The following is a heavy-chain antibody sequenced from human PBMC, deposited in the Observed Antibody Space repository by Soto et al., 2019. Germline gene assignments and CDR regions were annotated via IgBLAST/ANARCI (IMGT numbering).Heavy chain of an antibody. CDR2: ISYDGSNK. J-gene: IGHJ6*02. CDR1: GFTFSSYG. Sequence: GGSLRLSCAASGFTFSSYGMHWVRQAPGKGLEWVAVISYDGSNKYYADSVKGRFTISRDNSKNTLYLQMNSLRAVDTAVYYCAKSDYYDFWSGYRGYYYGMDVWGQGTTVTSP. V-gene: IGHV3-30*18. CDR3: AKSDYYDFWSGYRGYYYGMDV. D-gene: IGHD3-3*01.